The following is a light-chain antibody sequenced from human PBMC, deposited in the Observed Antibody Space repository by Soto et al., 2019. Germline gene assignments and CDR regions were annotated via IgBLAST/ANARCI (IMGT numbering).Light chain of an antibody. V-gene: IGKV3-15*01. CDR2: GAS. J-gene: IGKJ4*01. CDR1: QSVSSN. CDR3: QQYNIWPPLT. Sequence: EVVMTQSPATLSVSPGERATLSCRASQSVSSNLAWYQQKPGQAPRHLIYGASTRDTGIPARFSGSGSGTEFTLTISSLQSEDSAVCYCQQYNIWPPLTFGGGTKVEIK.